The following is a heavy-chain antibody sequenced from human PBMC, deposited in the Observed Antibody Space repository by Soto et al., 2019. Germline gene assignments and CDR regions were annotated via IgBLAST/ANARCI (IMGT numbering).Heavy chain of an antibody. CDR3: AKVPATEDYYGMDV. J-gene: IGHJ6*02. V-gene: IGHV3-30*18. Sequence: QVQLVESGGGVVQPGRSLRLSCAASGFTFSSYGMHWVRQAPGKGLEWVAVVSFDGSNNFYADSVKGRFIISRDNSKNTLYLQMNSLRAEDSAVYYCAKVPATEDYYGMDVWGQGTTVTVSS. CDR1: GFTFSSYG. CDR2: VSFDGSNN.